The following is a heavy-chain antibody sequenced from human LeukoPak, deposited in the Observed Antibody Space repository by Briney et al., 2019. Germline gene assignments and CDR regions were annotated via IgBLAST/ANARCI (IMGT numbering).Heavy chain of an antibody. CDR2: INHSGST. CDR3: ARGNKQWLVPSAARGFDY. Sequence: SETLSLTCAVYGGSFGGYSWSWIRQPPGKGLEWIGEINHSGSTNYNPSLKSRVTISVDTSKNQFSLKLSSVTAADTAVYYCARGNKQWLVPSAARGFDYWGQGTLVTISS. CDR1: GGSFGGYS. J-gene: IGHJ4*02. V-gene: IGHV4-34*01. D-gene: IGHD6-19*01.